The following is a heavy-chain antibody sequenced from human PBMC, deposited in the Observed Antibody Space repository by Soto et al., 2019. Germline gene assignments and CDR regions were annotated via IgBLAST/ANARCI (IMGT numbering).Heavy chain of an antibody. CDR2: INAAGETT. J-gene: IGHJ4*02. D-gene: IGHD1-1*01. CDR3: ATQDFRGPTGTT. Sequence: GGSLRPSCGAFGFSFSDPAMGWVRQAPGKGLDWVSLINAAGETTYYGNSVKGRFTISRDNSKNTLYLHMNSLRAEDTAVYYCATQDFRGPTGTTWGQGTLVTVS. CDR1: GFSFSDPA. V-gene: IGHV3-23*01.